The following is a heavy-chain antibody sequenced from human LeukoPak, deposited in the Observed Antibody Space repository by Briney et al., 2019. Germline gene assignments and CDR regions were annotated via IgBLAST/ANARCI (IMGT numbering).Heavy chain of an antibody. J-gene: IGHJ4*02. CDR1: GFAFSNYA. CDR3: ARPGLHHYDTTGHYSFDY. V-gene: IGHV3-23*01. D-gene: IGHD3-22*01. Sequence: GGSLRLSCAASGFAFSNYAMSWVRQAPGKGLEWVSVVSGKTGTTYYADSVRGRFTTSRDNSKNTLYLQMNRLRAEDTAVYYCARPGLHHYDTTGHYSFDYWGQGTLVTVSS. CDR2: VSGKTGTT.